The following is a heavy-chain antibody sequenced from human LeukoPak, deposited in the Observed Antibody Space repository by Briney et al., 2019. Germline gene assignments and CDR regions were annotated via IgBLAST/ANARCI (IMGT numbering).Heavy chain of an antibody. CDR3: ARLGDIVVVVAAPAGYYGMDV. CDR2: ISWNSGSI. J-gene: IGHJ6*02. D-gene: IGHD2-15*01. CDR1: GFTFDDYA. V-gene: IGHV3-9*01. Sequence: GGSLRLSCAASGFTFDDYAMHWVRQAPGKGLEWVSGISWNSGSIGYADSVKGRFTISRDNAKNSLYLQMNSLRAEDTAVYYCARLGDIVVVVAAPAGYYGMDVWGQGTTVTVSS.